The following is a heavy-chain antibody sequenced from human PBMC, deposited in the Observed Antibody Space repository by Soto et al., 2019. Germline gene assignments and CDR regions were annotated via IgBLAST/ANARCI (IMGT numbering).Heavy chain of an antibody. Sequence: EVQLVESGGGLVQPGGSLRLSCAASAFTFSSYWMHWIRQAPGKGLVWVSRINRDGSSTNYADSARGRVTISRDNAKNTLYLQVNGLRAEDTAVYYCAREIATTGEYYFDYWGQGILVTVSS. D-gene: IGHD6-13*01. J-gene: IGHJ4*02. V-gene: IGHV3-74*01. CDR2: INRDGSST. CDR1: AFTFSSYW. CDR3: AREIATTGEYYFDY.